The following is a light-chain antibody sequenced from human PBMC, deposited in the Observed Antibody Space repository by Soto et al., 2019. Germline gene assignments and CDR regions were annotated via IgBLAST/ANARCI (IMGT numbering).Light chain of an antibody. J-gene: IGKJ5*01. CDR1: QSISSNF. CDR2: GAS. Sequence: EIVLTQSPGTLSLSPGERATLSCRASQSISSNFLAWYRQKPGQAPRLLIYGASSRATGVPDRFSGSGSGKDFTLTISRLEPEDFAVYYCQHYGGSPITFGQGTRLEIK. CDR3: QHYGGSPIT. V-gene: IGKV3-20*01.